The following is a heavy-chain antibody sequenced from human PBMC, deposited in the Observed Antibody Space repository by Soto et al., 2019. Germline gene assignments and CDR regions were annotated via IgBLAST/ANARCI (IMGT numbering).Heavy chain of an antibody. J-gene: IGHJ6*03. V-gene: IGHV4-34*01. D-gene: IGHD2-15*01. CDR2: INHSGST. CDR3: ARGGGDYYMDV. CDR1: GGCFSDCS. Sequence: SVTLSVACAVYGGCFSDCSSSRDRQPPGMGLEWIGEINHSGSTNYSPSLKSRVTISVDTSKNQFSLKVTSVTVADTAVYYCARGGGDYYMDVWGKGTTVNVSS.